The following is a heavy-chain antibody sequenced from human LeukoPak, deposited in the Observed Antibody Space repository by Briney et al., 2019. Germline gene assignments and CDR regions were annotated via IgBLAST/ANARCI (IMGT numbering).Heavy chain of an antibody. V-gene: IGHV1-18*04. CDR3: ARVSVGAFDY. Sequence: ASVKVSCKASGYTFTGYYMHWVRQAPGQGLEWMGWISAYNGNTNYAQKLQGRVTMTTDTSTSTAYMELRSLRSDDTALYYCARVSVGAFDYWGQGTLVTVSS. CDR2: ISAYNGNT. J-gene: IGHJ4*02. D-gene: IGHD1-26*01. CDR1: GYTFTGYY.